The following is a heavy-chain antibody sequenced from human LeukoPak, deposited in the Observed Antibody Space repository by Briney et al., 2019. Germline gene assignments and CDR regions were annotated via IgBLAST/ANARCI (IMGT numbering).Heavy chain of an antibody. CDR1: GFSLSTSGMC. CDR3: ARIGGGGSRHWAFDI. V-gene: IGHV2-70*20. CDR2: IDWDDDK. J-gene: IGHJ3*02. D-gene: IGHD2-15*01. Sequence: SGPALVKPTQTLTLTCTFSGFSLSTSGMCVSWVRQPPGKALEWLALIDWDDDKYYSTSLKTRLTISKDTSKNQVVLTMTNMDPVDTATYYCARIGGGGSRHWAFDIWGQGTMVTVSS.